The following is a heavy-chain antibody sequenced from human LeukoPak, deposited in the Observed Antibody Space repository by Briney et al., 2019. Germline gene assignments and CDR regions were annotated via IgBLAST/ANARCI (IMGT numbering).Heavy chain of an antibody. D-gene: IGHD4-23*01. J-gene: IGHJ4*02. V-gene: IGHV4-59*12. Sequence: SETLSLTCTVSGGSISSYYCICIRQPPGKGLDWIGYIYYSGSTNYNPSLKSRVTISVDTSKNQFSLKLSSVTAADTAVYYCARETPPDNTIDYWGQGTLVTVSS. CDR1: GGSISSYY. CDR3: ARETPPDNTIDY. CDR2: IYYSGST.